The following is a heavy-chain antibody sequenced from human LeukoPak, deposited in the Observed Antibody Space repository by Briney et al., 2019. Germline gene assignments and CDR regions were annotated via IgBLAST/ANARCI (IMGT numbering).Heavy chain of an antibody. Sequence: GGSLRHSCAASGFTFSSYAMHWVRQAPGKGLEWVAVISYDGSNKYYADSVKGRFTISRDNSKNTLYLQMNSLRAEDTAVYYCARGSGSYFDYWGQGTLVTVSS. CDR3: ARGSGSYFDY. J-gene: IGHJ4*02. V-gene: IGHV3-30-3*01. CDR1: GFTFSSYA. CDR2: ISYDGSNK. D-gene: IGHD1-26*01.